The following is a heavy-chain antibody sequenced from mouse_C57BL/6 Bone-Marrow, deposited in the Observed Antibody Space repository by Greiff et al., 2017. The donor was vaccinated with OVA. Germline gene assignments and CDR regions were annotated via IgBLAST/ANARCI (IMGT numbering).Heavy chain of an antibody. V-gene: IGHV3-1*01. J-gene: IGHJ3*01. Sequence: EVQLQESGPGMVKPSQSLSLTCTVTGYSITSGYDWHWIRHFPGNKLEWMGYISYSGSTNYNPSLKSRISITHDTSKNHFFLKLNSVTTEDTATYYCARNDGSSPAWFAYWGQGTLVTVSA. CDR1: GYSITSGYD. CDR3: ARNDGSSPAWFAY. CDR2: ISYSGST. D-gene: IGHD1-1*01.